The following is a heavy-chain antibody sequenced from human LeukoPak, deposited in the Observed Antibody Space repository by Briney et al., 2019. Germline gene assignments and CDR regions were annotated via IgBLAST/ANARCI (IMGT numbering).Heavy chain of an antibody. D-gene: IGHD2-15*01. V-gene: IGHV5-51*01. J-gene: IGHJ4*02. CDR1: GYSFTSYW. CDR2: IYPGDSDT. CDR3: ARQRVDCSGGSCRYFDY. Sequence: GESLKISCKGSGYSFTSYWIGWVRQMPGKGLEWMGIIYPGDSDTRYSPSFQGQVTTSADKSISTAYLQWSSLKASDTAMYYCARQRVDCSGGSCRYFDYWGQGTLVTVSS.